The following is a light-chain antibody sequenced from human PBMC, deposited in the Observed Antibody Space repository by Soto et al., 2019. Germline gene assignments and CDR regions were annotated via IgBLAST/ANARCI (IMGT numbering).Light chain of an antibody. CDR2: GAS. V-gene: IGKV3-15*01. CDR3: QQYNNWPPWT. J-gene: IGKJ1*01. Sequence: EIVMTQSPATLSVSPGERATLSCRASQSVSSNLAWYQQKPGQAPRLLIYGASTRATGIPARFSGSGSGIEFSLTISSLQSEDFAVYYSQQYNNWPPWTFGQGTKVEIK. CDR1: QSVSSN.